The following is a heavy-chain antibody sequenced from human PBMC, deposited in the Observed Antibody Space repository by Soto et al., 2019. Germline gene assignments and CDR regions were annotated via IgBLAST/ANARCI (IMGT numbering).Heavy chain of an antibody. J-gene: IGHJ4*02. D-gene: IGHD5-18*01. CDR1: GFTFSSYA. Sequence: GGSLRLTGAASGFTFSSYAMHWIRQPPGKGLEWVAVISYDGSNKYYATSVKRRFTSSSDNSKNTLYLQMNRMRGEETAVYYCARDGLAVDVDTAMRAGGDYWGQGTLVTVSS. CDR2: ISYDGSNK. CDR3: ARDGLAVDVDTAMRAGGDY. V-gene: IGHV3-30-3*01.